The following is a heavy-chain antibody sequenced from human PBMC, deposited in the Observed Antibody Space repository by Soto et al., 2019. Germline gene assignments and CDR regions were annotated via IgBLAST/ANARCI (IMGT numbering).Heavy chain of an antibody. CDR1: GGSISSGDYY. CDR3: ARLRHIEGLELRSFDY. D-gene: IGHD1-7*01. V-gene: IGHV4-30-4*01. CDR2: IYYSGST. J-gene: IGHJ4*02. Sequence: SETLSLTCTVSGGSISSGDYYWSWIRQPPGKGLEWIGYIYYSGSTYYNPSLKSRVTISVDTSKNQFSLKLSSVTAADTAVYYCARLRHIEGLELRSFDYWGQGTMVTSPQ.